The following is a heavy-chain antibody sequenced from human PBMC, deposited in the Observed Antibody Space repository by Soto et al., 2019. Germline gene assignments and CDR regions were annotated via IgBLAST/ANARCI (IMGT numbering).Heavy chain of an antibody. CDR2: ISGSGGST. CDR3: GTRGHYYDSSGYQTH. CDR1: GFTFSSYA. Sequence: PGASLTLSCAASGFTFSSYAMSCVRQAPGKGLEWFSAISGSGGSTYYADSVKGRFTISRDNSKNTLYLQMNSLRAEDTAVYYCGTRGHYYDSSGYQTHWGQGTLVTVSS. V-gene: IGHV3-23*01. D-gene: IGHD3-22*01. J-gene: IGHJ4*02.